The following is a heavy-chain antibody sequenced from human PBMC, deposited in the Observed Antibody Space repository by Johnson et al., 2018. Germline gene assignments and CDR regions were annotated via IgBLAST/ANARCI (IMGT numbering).Heavy chain of an antibody. Sequence: QVQLVQSGGGVVQPGRSLRLSCAASGFTFSSFALHWVRQAPGKGLEWVAVISYDGSNKYYGDSVKGRFTISRDNSTNTLYLQVNSLRAEDTAVYYCARDLYYDRSGYMGYWGQGTLVIVSS. CDR2: ISYDGSNK. CDR1: GFTFSSFA. V-gene: IGHV3-30-3*01. D-gene: IGHD3-22*01. CDR3: ARDLYYDRSGYMGY. J-gene: IGHJ4*02.